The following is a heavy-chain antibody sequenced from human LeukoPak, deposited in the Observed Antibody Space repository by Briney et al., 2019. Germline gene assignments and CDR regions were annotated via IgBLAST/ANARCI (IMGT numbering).Heavy chain of an antibody. CDR2: IYYTGTT. D-gene: IGHD6-25*01. V-gene: IGHV4-30-4*01. J-gene: IGHJ5*02. Sequence: SETLSLTCTVSSGSITRGDYYWSWIRQPPGKDLEWIGYIYYTGTTFYNPSLKSRVIISADTSKNQFSLSLSSVTAADTAVYYCARVEAAPRGNRFDPWGQGTLVTVSS. CDR3: ARVEAAPRGNRFDP. CDR1: SGSITRGDYY.